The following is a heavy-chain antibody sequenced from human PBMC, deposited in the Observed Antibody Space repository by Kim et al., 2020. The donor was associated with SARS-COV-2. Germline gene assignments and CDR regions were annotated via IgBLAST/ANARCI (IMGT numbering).Heavy chain of an antibody. Sequence: GGSLRLSCAASGFTFSDHFMDWVRQAPGKGLEWVGRTRNKANSYITEYAASVKCRFTISRDDSKNSLYLQMKSLKTEDTAVYYCARVNYYDSSGYCDYWGQGTLVTVSS. D-gene: IGHD3-22*01. CDR2: TRNKANSYIT. J-gene: IGHJ4*02. V-gene: IGHV3-72*01. CDR3: ARVNYYDSSGYCDY. CDR1: GFTFSDHF.